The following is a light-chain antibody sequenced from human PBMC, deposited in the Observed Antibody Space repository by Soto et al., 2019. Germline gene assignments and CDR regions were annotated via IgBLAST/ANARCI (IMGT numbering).Light chain of an antibody. CDR2: QVT. CDR3: RSSIDSSNYV. V-gene: IGLV2-14*01. CDR1: SSDLALYNY. J-gene: IGLJ1*01. Sequence: HSPLTQPASVSGSPGQSITLSCTGTSSDLALYNYVSWYQQQPGKAPKLMIYQVTNRPSGVSIRFSGSRSGNTASLTLCELQAEDEAYYYCRSSIDSSNYVFGTGTKVTVL.